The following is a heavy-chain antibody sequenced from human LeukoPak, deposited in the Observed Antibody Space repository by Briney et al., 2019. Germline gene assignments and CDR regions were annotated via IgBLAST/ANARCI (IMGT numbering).Heavy chain of an antibody. CDR3: AKVGGSGTYYDH. CDR1: GFTFSSYA. V-gene: IGHV3-30-3*01. D-gene: IGHD3-10*01. CDR2: ISYDGSNK. J-gene: IGHJ4*02. Sequence: GRSLRLSCAASGFTFSSYAMHWVRQAPGKGLEWVAVISYDGSNKYYADSVKGRFTISRDNSKNTLYLQMNSLRAEDTAVYCCAKVGGSGTYYDHWGQGTLVTVSS.